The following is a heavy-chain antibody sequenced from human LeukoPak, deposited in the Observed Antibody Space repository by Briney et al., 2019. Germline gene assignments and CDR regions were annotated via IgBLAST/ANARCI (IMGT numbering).Heavy chain of an antibody. CDR2: ISGSGGST. Sequence: GGSLRLSCAASGFTFSSYAMSWVRQAPGKGLEWVSAISGSGGSTYYADSVKGRFTISRDNSKNTLYLQMNSLRAEDTAVYYCAKGPTPMYYYDSSEYFQHWGQGTLVTVSS. CDR1: GFTFSSYA. J-gene: IGHJ1*01. D-gene: IGHD3-22*01. V-gene: IGHV3-23*01. CDR3: AKGPTPMYYYDSSEYFQH.